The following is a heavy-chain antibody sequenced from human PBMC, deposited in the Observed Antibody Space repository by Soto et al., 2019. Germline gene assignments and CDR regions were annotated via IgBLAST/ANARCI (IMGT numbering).Heavy chain of an antibody. J-gene: IGHJ5*02. Sequence: QVQLVQSGAEVKKPGSSVKVSCKASGGTFSSYAISWVRQAPGQGLEWMGGIIPIFGTANYAQKFQGRVTITAXXSXSXXYMELSSLRSEDTAVYYCARERYDFWSGPPNWFDPWGQGTLVTVSS. D-gene: IGHD3-3*01. CDR3: ARERYDFWSGPPNWFDP. CDR1: GGTFSSYA. CDR2: IIPIFGTA. V-gene: IGHV1-69*12.